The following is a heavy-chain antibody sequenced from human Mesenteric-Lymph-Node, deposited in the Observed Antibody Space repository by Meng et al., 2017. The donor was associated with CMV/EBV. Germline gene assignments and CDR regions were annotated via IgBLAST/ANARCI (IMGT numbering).Heavy chain of an antibody. D-gene: IGHD2-2*01. CDR2: INPNSGGT. CDR1: GYTFTGYY. Sequence: ASVKVSCKASGYTFTGYYMHWVRQAPGQGLEWMGWINPNSGGTNYAQKFQGRVTMTRDTSISTAYMELSRLRSDDTAVYYCARASLGYSSSTSCPFVDYWGQGTLVTVSS. CDR3: ARASLGYSSSTSCPFVDY. V-gene: IGHV1-2*02. J-gene: IGHJ4*02.